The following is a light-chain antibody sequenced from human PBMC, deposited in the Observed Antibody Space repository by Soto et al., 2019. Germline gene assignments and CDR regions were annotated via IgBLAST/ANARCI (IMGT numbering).Light chain of an antibody. V-gene: IGKV3-15*01. J-gene: IGKJ4*01. CDR3: KRYNNWPLT. CDR2: DTS. CDR1: QGIGDT. Sequence: EVVMSQSPATLSKSPGEGATPSCRASQGIGDTLAWYQHNPGQTPRLLIYDTSTRATGVPARFSGSRSGTEFTLTINSLQSEDFAVYYCKRYNNWPLTFGGGTKLDIK.